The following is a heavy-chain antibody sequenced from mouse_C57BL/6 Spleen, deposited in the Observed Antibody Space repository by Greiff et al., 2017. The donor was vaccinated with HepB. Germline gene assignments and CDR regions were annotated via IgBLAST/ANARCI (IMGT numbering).Heavy chain of an antibody. CDR1: GFTFSSYG. CDR2: ISSGGSYT. J-gene: IGHJ4*01. Sequence: EVKLMESGGDLVKPGGSLKLSCAASGFTFSSYGMSWVRQTPDKRLEWVATISSGGSYTYYPDSVKGRFTISRDNAKNTLYLQMSSLKSEDTAMYYCANYDYDVGAMDYWGQGTSVTVSS. D-gene: IGHD2-4*01. CDR3: ANYDYDVGAMDY. V-gene: IGHV5-6*01.